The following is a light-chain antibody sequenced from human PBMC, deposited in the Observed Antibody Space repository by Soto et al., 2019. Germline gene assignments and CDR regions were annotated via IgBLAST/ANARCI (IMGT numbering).Light chain of an antibody. CDR2: RDF. CDR3: QVWDSGSVV. J-gene: IGLJ2*01. V-gene: IGLV3-9*01. CDR1: NIRSKN. Sequence: SYELTQPLSVSVALGQTAKITCEGDNIRSKNVHWYQQKAGQAPVVVINRDFNRPSGIPERISGSNSGNTATLTITSAQAGREADYYCQVWDSGSVVFGGGTKLTVL.